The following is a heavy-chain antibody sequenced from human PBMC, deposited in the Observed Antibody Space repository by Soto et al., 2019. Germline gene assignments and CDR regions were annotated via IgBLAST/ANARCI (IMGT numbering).Heavy chain of an antibody. CDR3: ARDHNLSSWRKIDY. CDR1: GYTFTNHG. V-gene: IGHV1-18*01. J-gene: IGHJ4*02. CDR2: ISTFHGNT. Sequence: QVQLVQSGPEVKKPGASVKVSCRASGYTFTNHGISWVRQAPGQGLEWVGWISTFHGNTDYAQKLQGRVTMTTDTSTSTAYMELRSLRSDDTAVYYCARDHNLSSWRKIDYWGQGTLVTVSS. D-gene: IGHD6-13*01.